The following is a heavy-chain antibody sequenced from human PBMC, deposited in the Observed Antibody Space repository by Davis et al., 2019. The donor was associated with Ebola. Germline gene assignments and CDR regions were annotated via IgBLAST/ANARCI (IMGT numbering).Heavy chain of an antibody. D-gene: IGHD2-2*01. J-gene: IGHJ4*02. Sequence: GGSLRLSCAASGFTFRSYGMHWVRQAPGKGLEGLAVIWYDGSNKYYADSVKGRFTISRDNSKNTLYLQMNSLRAEDTAVYYCASLFGPAGWGQGTLVTVSS. CDR3: ASLFGPAG. CDR1: GFTFRSYG. CDR2: IWYDGSNK. V-gene: IGHV3-33*01.